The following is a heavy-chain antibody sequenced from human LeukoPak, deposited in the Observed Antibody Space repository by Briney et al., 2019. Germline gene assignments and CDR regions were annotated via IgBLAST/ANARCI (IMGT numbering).Heavy chain of an antibody. Sequence: PGGSLRLSCAASGFTFSSYGMHWVRQAPGKGLEWVAVVSYDGSNKYYADSVKGRFTISRDNSKNTLYLQMNSLRAEDTAVYYCAKDRGAAAGTGPDDYWGQGTLVTVSS. V-gene: IGHV3-30*18. CDR3: AKDRGAAAGTGPDDY. D-gene: IGHD6-13*01. CDR2: VSYDGSNK. J-gene: IGHJ4*02. CDR1: GFTFSSYG.